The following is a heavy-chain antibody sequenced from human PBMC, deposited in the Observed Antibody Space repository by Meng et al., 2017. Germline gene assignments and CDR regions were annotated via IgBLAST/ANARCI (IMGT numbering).Heavy chain of an antibody. V-gene: IGHV3-33*01. J-gene: IGHJ3*02. Sequence: GGSLRLSCAASGFTFSSYGMHWVRQAPGKGLEWVAVIWYDGSNKYYADSVKGRFTISRDNSKNTLYLQMNSLTAEDTAVYYCARVFTMVRGGDVAFDIWGQGTMVTVSS. CDR2: IWYDGSNK. CDR3: ARVFTMVRGGDVAFDI. D-gene: IGHD3-10*01. CDR1: GFTFSSYG.